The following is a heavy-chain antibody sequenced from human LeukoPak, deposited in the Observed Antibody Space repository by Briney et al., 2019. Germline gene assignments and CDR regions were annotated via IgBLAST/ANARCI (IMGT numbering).Heavy chain of an antibody. CDR1: GFTFNNAW. CDR3: TTVRPGRLPLDH. CDR2: IKSKSDGGTA. Sequence: GGSLRLSCTASGFTFNNAWMSWVRQAPGKGLEWVGRIKSKSDGGTADYAAPVKGRFTISRDDSRNTLYLQMNSLRSEDTAVYYCTTVRPGRLPLDHWGQGTLVTVSS. D-gene: IGHD2-21*01. J-gene: IGHJ4*02. V-gene: IGHV3-15*01.